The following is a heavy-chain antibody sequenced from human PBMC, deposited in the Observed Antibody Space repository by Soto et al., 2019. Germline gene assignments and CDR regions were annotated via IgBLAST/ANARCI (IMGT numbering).Heavy chain of an antibody. V-gene: IGHV5-10-1*01. D-gene: IGHD3-3*01. J-gene: IGHJ6*02. CDR2: IDPSDSYT. Sequence: GQSLKISCKGCGYSFTSYWISWVRQMPGKGLEWMGRIDPSDSYTNYSPSFQGHVTISADKSISTAYLQWSSLKASDTAMYYCARRLGYRGVVNYGMDVWGQGTTVTVSS. CDR1: GYSFTSYW. CDR3: ARRLGYRGVVNYGMDV.